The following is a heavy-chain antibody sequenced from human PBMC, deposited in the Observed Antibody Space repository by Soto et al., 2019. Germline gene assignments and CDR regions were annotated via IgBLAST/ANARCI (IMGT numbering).Heavy chain of an antibody. CDR3: AKHDARFHGWYHEYPQD. V-gene: IGHV3-23*01. Sequence: PEGSLRLSCAASGFTFSSYAMSWVRQAPGKGLEWVSAISGSGGSTYYADSVKGRFTISRDNSKNTLYLQMNSLRAEDTAVYYCAKHDARFHGWYHEYPQDRGEGTLGTV. CDR2: ISGSGGST. J-gene: IGHJ1*01. D-gene: IGHD6-19*01. CDR1: GFTFSSYA.